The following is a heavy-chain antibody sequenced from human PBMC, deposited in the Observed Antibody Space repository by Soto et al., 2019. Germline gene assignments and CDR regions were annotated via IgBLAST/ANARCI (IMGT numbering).Heavy chain of an antibody. V-gene: IGHV4-59*01. Sequence: SETLSLTCPVSGFSFSSYYWSWIRQSPGKGLEWIGYIHYTGSTNYNPSLKSRVTISLDTSRNQFSLKVTSVTAADTAVYYCARHPGASFDYWGQGTLVTVSS. D-gene: IGHD3-10*01. J-gene: IGHJ4*02. CDR3: ARHPGASFDY. CDR1: GFSFSSYY. CDR2: IHYTGST.